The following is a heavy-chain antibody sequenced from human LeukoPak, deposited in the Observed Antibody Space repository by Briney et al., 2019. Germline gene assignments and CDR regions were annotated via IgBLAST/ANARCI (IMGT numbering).Heavy chain of an antibody. CDR2: INPNSGGT. D-gene: IGHD2-15*01. Sequence: ASVKVSCKASGYTFTGYYMHWVRQAPVQGLEWMGWINPNSGGTNYAQKFQGRVTMTRDTSISTAYMELSRLRSDDTAVYYCARGYCSGGSCYSSYYYSYMDVWGKGTTVTVSS. CDR1: GYTFTGYY. V-gene: IGHV1-2*02. CDR3: ARGYCSGGSCYSSYYYSYMDV. J-gene: IGHJ6*03.